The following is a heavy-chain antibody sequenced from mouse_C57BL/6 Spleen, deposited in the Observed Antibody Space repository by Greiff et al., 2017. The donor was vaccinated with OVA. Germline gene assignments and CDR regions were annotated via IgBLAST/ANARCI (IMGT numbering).Heavy chain of an antibody. CDR1: GYTFTSYW. CDR3: ARGRTYDGYYVDYAMDY. D-gene: IGHD2-3*01. CDR2: IHPNSGST. Sequence: QVQLQQPGAELVKPGASVKLSCKASGYTFTSYWMHWVKQRPGQGLEWIGMIHPNSGSTNYNEKFKSKATLTVDKSSSTAYMQLSSLTSEDSAVYYCARGRTYDGYYVDYAMDYWGQGTSVTVSS. J-gene: IGHJ4*01. V-gene: IGHV1-64*01.